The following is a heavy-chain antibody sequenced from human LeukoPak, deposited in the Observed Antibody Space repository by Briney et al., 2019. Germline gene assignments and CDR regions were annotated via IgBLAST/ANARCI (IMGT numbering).Heavy chain of an antibody. V-gene: IGHV4-61*05. Sequence: TSETLSLTCTVSGGSISSSSYYWGWIRQPPGKGLEWIGYIYYSGSTNYNPSLKSRVTISLDTSKNQFSLNLTSVTAADTAVYYCARFTPQGYGWGGYNRFDPWGQGTLVTVSS. CDR1: GGSISSSSYY. D-gene: IGHD3-16*01. J-gene: IGHJ5*02. CDR2: IYYSGST. CDR3: ARFTPQGYGWGGYNRFDP.